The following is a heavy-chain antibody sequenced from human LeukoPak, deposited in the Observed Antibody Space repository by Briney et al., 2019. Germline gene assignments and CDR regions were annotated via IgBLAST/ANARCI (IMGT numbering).Heavy chain of an antibody. CDR1: GGTFSSYA. D-gene: IGHD1-26*01. CDR3: ARDLTIRSGSYYFDY. J-gene: IGHJ4*02. Sequence: SVKVSCKASGGTFSSYAISWVRQAPGQGLKWMGRIIPILGIADYAQKFQGRVTITADKSTSTAYMELSSLRSEDTAVYYCARDLTIRSGSYYFDYWGQGTLVTVSS. CDR2: IIPILGIA. V-gene: IGHV1-69*04.